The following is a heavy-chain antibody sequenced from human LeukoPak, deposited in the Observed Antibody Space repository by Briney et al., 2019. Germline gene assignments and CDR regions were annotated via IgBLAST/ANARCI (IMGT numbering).Heavy chain of an antibody. Sequence: PSETLSLTCTVSGGSISSGDYYWSWIRQPPGKGLEWIGYIYYSGSTYYNPSLKSRVTISVDTSKNQFSLRLNSVTAADTAMYYCARSHDHLWGNYPDYWGQGTLVTVSS. CDR1: GGSISSGDYY. D-gene: IGHD3-16*02. J-gene: IGHJ4*02. V-gene: IGHV4-30-4*01. CDR3: ARSHDHLWGNYPDY. CDR2: IYYSGST.